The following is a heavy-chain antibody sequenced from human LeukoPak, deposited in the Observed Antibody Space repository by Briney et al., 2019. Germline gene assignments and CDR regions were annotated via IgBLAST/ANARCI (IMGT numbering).Heavy chain of an antibody. D-gene: IGHD4-17*01. CDR2: IIPILGIA. V-gene: IGHV1-69*04. CDR3: AYGDYGGAYWFDP. Sequence: ASVKVSCKASGGTFSSYAISWVRQAPGQGLEWMGRIIPILGIANYAQKFQGRVTITADKSTSTAYMELSSLRSEDTAVYYCAYGDYGGAYWFDPWGQGTLVTVSS. CDR1: GGTFSSYA. J-gene: IGHJ5*02.